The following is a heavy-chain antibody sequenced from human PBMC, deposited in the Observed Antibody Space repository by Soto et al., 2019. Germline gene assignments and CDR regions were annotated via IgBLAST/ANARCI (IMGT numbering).Heavy chain of an antibody. CDR1: GFTFSSYS. Sequence: EVQLVESGGGLVKPGGSLRLSCAASGFTFSSYSMNWVRQAPGKGLEWVSSISSSSSYIYYADSVKGRFTISRDNAKNSLYLQINSLRAEDTAVYYCASTNSRSYYMDVWGKGTTVTISS. J-gene: IGHJ6*03. CDR2: ISSSSSYI. V-gene: IGHV3-21*01. D-gene: IGHD6-13*01. CDR3: ASTNSRSYYMDV.